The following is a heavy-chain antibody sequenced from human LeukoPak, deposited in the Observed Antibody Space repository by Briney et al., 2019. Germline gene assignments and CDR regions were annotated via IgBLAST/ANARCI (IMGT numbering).Heavy chain of an antibody. CDR2: INPSGGST. Sequence: ASVKVSFKASGYIFMKYYMHWVRQAPGQGLEWMGIINPSGGSTSYAQKFQARVTMTRDTSTSTVYMELSSLRSEDTAAYYCARALVGAPRPNDAFDIWGQGTMVTVSS. CDR3: ARALVGAPRPNDAFDI. CDR1: GYIFMKYY. J-gene: IGHJ3*02. D-gene: IGHD1-26*01. V-gene: IGHV1-46*01.